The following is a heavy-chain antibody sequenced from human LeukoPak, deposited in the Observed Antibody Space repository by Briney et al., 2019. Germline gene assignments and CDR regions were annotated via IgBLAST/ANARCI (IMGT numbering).Heavy chain of an antibody. J-gene: IGHJ3*02. Sequence: GGSLRLSCAASGFTFSSYWMQWVRRAPGKGLVWVSRINSDGSSTSYADSVKGRFTISRDNAKNTLYLQMNSLRAEDTAVYYCARANYYGSGRAAFDIWCQGTMVTVSS. CDR3: ARANYYGSGRAAFDI. V-gene: IGHV3-74*01. CDR1: GFTFSSYW. D-gene: IGHD3-10*01. CDR2: INSDGSST.